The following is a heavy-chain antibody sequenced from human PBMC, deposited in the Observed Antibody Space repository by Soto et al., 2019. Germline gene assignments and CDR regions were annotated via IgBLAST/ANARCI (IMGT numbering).Heavy chain of an antibody. J-gene: IGHJ4*02. Sequence: EVQLVESGGGLVQPGGSLRLSCVASGYTFSSYWVTWFRQAPGKGLEWVANTNLDGSSKYYVDSVKGRFTISRDNAKNPLYLQMNSLRVEDTAVYYCARSVDYWGQGTLVTVSS. CDR2: TNLDGSSK. CDR3: ARSVDY. CDR1: GYTFSSYW. V-gene: IGHV3-7*03.